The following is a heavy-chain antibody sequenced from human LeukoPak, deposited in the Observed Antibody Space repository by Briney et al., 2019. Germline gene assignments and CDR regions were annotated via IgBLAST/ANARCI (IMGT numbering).Heavy chain of an antibody. J-gene: IGHJ3*02. V-gene: IGHV3-7*01. CDR1: GFTFSNYW. CDR3: ARDVRSTSQYDVFDI. Sequence: QPGGSLRLSCAASGFTFSNYWMSWVRQAPGKGLEWMANIKQDGSEKYYVDSVKGRFTISRDNAKNSLYLQMNSLRGEDTALYYCARDVRSTSQYDVFDIWDQGTMVTVSS. CDR2: IKQDGSEK. D-gene: IGHD2-2*01.